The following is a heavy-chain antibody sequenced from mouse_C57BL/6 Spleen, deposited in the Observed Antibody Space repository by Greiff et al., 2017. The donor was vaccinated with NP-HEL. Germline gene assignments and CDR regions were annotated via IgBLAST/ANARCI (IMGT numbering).Heavy chain of an antibody. Sequence: VQLQQPGAELVKPGASVKVSCKASGYTFTSYWMHWVKQRPGQGLEWIGRIHPSDSDTNYNQKFKGKATLTVDKSSSTAYMQLSSLTSEDSAVYYCAISVTTVVASSSLDYWGQGTTLTVSS. J-gene: IGHJ2*01. CDR2: IHPSDSDT. V-gene: IGHV1-74*01. CDR1: GYTFTSYW. D-gene: IGHD1-1*01. CDR3: AISVTTVVASSSLDY.